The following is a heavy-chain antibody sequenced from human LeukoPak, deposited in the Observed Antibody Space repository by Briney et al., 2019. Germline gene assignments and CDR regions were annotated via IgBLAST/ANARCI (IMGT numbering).Heavy chain of an antibody. CDR3: AKDSPRLLGAFDI. CDR1: GFTFSNAW. J-gene: IGHJ3*02. V-gene: IGHV3-23*01. Sequence: GGSLRLSCAASGFTFSNAWMSWVRQAPGKGLEWVSAISGSGGSTYYADSVKGRFTISRDNSKNTLYLQMNSLRAEDTAVYYCAKDSPRLLGAFDIWGQGTMVTVSS. CDR2: ISGSGGST. D-gene: IGHD2-8*02.